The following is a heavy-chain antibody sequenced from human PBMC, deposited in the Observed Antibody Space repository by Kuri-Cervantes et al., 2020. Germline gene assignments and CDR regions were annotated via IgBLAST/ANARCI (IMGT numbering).Heavy chain of an antibody. CDR3: ARDGSYYDSSGYYSQHFDY. Sequence: SETLSLTCTVSGGSVSSGSYYWSWIRQPPGKGLEWIGYIYYSGSTNYNPSLKSRVTISVDTSKNQFSLKLSSVTAADTAVYYCARDGSYYDSSGYYSQHFDYWGQGILVTVSS. V-gene: IGHV4-61*01. CDR2: IYYSGST. D-gene: IGHD3-22*01. CDR1: GGSVSSGSYY. J-gene: IGHJ4*02.